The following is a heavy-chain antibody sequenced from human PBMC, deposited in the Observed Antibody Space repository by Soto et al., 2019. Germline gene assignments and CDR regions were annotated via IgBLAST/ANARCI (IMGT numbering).Heavy chain of an antibody. J-gene: IGHJ5*02. D-gene: IGHD5-18*01. V-gene: IGHV4-4*02. CDR1: GGSISSTNW. CDR3: ARGGYGYATTKRFDA. CDR2: IYHSGST. Sequence: QVQLQESGPGLVKPSGTLSLTCAVSGGSISSTNWWSWVRQPPGKGLEWIGDIYHSGSTNYNPSLKSRVTRSIGESKNQVALKMTSVTAADTAMEYCARGGYGYATTKRFDAWGQGTLVTVSS.